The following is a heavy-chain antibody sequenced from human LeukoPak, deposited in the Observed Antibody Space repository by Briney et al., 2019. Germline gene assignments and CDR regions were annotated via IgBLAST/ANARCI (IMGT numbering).Heavy chain of an antibody. V-gene: IGHV3-30*18. CDR2: ISYDGSEK. Sequence: GGSLRLSCAASGFTFSTYVFHWVRQAPGKGLEWVAVISYDGSEKYYADSVKGRFTISRDNSKNTLYLQMNSLRAEDTAVYYCAKLEVGATFDYWGQGTLVTVSS. CDR3: AKLEVGATFDY. J-gene: IGHJ4*02. CDR1: GFTFSTYV. D-gene: IGHD1-26*01.